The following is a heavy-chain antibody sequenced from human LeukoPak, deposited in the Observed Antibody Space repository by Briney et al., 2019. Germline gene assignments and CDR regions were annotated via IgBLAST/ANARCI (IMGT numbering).Heavy chain of an antibody. J-gene: IGHJ4*02. D-gene: IGHD4-17*01. Sequence: LGGSLRLSCAASGFTFSDYYMSWIRQAPGKGLEWVSYISSSGSTIYYADSVKGRFTISRDNSRNTLYLQMNSLRAEDTAVYYCAKGRDYGDPSYYFDYWGQGTLVTVSS. CDR2: ISSSGSTI. CDR1: GFTFSDYY. CDR3: AKGRDYGDPSYYFDY. V-gene: IGHV3-11*01.